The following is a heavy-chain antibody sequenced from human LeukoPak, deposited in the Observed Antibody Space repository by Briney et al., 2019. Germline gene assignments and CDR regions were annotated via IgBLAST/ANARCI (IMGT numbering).Heavy chain of an antibody. Sequence: GGSLRLSCAASGFTFSSYSMNWVRQAPGKGVEWVSSISSSSSYIYYADSVKGRFTISRDNAKNSLYLQMNSLRAEDTAVYYCASLLLWFGELSGAASDYWGQGTLVTVSS. D-gene: IGHD3-10*01. CDR3: ASLLLWFGELSGAASDY. CDR2: ISSSSSYI. J-gene: IGHJ4*02. CDR1: GFTFSSYS. V-gene: IGHV3-21*01.